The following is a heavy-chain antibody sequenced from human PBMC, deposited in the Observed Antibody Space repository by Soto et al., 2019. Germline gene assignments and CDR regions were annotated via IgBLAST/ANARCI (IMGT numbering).Heavy chain of an antibody. D-gene: IGHD2-2*01. J-gene: IGHJ6*02. CDR2: IIPIPGTA. CDR3: ARSQGSSTSLEIYYYYYYGMDV. CDR1: GGTFSSYA. V-gene: IGHV1-69*01. Sequence: QVQLVQSGAEVKKPGSSVKVSCKAPGGTFSSYAISWVRQAPGQGLKLMGGIIPIPGTANYAQKFQGRVTITADESTSTAYMELSSLRSEDTAVYYCARSQGSSTSLEIYYYYYYGMDVWGQGTTVTVSS.